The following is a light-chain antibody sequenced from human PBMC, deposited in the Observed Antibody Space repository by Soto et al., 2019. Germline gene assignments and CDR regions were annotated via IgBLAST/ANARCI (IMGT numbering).Light chain of an antibody. CDR2: DAS. CDR3: QQLNNWPLT. CDR1: QSVRSD. V-gene: IGKV3-11*01. J-gene: IGKJ4*01. Sequence: EIVMTQSPATRSLSPGERATLSCRASQSVRSDLAWYQQKPGQAPRLLIYDASRRATGIPARFSGSGSGTDFTLTISSLAPEDFAVYYCQQLNNWPLTFGGGTKVDIK.